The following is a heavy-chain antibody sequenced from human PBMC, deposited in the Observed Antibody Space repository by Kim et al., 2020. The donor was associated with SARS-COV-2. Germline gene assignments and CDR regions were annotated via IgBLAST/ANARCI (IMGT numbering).Heavy chain of an antibody. CDR2: ISSSSSTI. CDR1: GFTFSSYS. D-gene: IGHD6-6*01. Sequence: GGSLRLSCAASGFTFSSYSMNWVRQAPGKGLEWVSYISSSSSTIYYADSVKGRFTISRDNAKNSLYLQMNSLRDEDTAVYYCARVGQPRSIAARPNYYYGMDVWGQGTTVTVSS. J-gene: IGHJ6*02. V-gene: IGHV3-48*02. CDR3: ARVGQPRSIAARPNYYYGMDV.